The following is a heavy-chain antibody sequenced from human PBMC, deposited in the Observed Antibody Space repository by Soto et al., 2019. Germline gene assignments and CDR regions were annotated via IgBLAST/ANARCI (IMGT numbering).Heavy chain of an antibody. CDR3: AVSSGWPLYFDY. J-gene: IGHJ4*02. CDR1: GGSISSYY. V-gene: IGHV4-59*01. Sequence: SETLSLTCTVSGGSISSYYWSWIRQPPGKGLEWIGYIYYSGSTNYNPSLKSRVTISVDTSKNQFSLKLSSVTAADTAVYYCAVSSGWPLYFDYWGQGTLVTVSS. CDR2: IYYSGST. D-gene: IGHD6-19*01.